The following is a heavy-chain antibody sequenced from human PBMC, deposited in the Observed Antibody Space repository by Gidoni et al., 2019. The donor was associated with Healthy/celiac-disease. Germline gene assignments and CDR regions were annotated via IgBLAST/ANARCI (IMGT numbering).Heavy chain of an antibody. Sequence: QITLKESGPTLVKPTQTLTLTCPLPGLSLSTSGVGVGWIRQLPGKDLEWLALIYWEDDKCDSQSLKSRLTITKDTSKNQVVLTMTNMDPVDTATYYCAHSASTVTRFDYWGQGTLVTVSS. V-gene: IGHV2-5*02. J-gene: IGHJ4*02. CDR3: AHSASTVTRFDY. CDR1: GLSLSTSGVG. CDR2: IYWEDDK. D-gene: IGHD4-17*01.